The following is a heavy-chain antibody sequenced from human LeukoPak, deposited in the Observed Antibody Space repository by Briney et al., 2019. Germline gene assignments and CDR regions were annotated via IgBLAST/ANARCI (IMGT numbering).Heavy chain of an antibody. Sequence: PGGSLRLSCAASGFTFSSYGMHWVRQAPGKGLEWVAVILYDGSNKYYADSVKGRFTISRDNSKNTLYLQMNSLRAEDTAVYYCAKATPSPLRHFVWPHYYYYYGMDVWGQGTTVTVSS. V-gene: IGHV3-30*18. CDR1: GFTFSSYG. J-gene: IGHJ6*02. D-gene: IGHD3-9*01. CDR2: ILYDGSNK. CDR3: AKATPSPLRHFVWPHYYYYYGMDV.